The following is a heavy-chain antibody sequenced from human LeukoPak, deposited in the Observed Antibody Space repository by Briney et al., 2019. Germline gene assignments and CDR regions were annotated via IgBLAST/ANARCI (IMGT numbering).Heavy chain of an antibody. J-gene: IGHJ5*02. CDR1: GDSVSSNSVT. CDR3: ARRLTQYDCFDP. V-gene: IGHV6-1*01. Sequence: SQTLSLTCAISGDSVSSNSVTWNWIRQSPSRGLEWLGRTYYRSTWYNDYAVSVKGRITVNPDTSKNQFSLHLNSVTPEDTAVYYCARRLTQYDCFDPWGQGILVTVSS. CDR2: TYYRSTWYN. D-gene: IGHD2-2*01.